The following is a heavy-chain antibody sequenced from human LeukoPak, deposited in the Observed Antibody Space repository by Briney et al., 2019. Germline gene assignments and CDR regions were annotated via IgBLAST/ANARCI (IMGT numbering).Heavy chain of an antibody. V-gene: IGHV4-39*01. CDR1: GDSISSSIHY. D-gene: IGHD3-10*01. CDR3: ARQKGYYGSGSYYYFDY. Sequence: SETLSLTCIVSGDSISSSIHYWGWVRQPPGQGLEWIGGMYYSGNTYYNPSLKSRVTMSVDTSKSQFSLKLNSLTAADTAVYYCARQKGYYGSGSYYYFDYWGQGTLVTVSS. J-gene: IGHJ4*02. CDR2: MYYSGNT.